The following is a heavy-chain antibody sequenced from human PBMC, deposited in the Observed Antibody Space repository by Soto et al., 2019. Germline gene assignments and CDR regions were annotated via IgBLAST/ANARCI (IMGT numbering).Heavy chain of an antibody. CDR2: INPHSGAT. D-gene: IGHD3-3*01. CDR1: GYIFSANY. CDR3: ARDIIRGYDFWSGYYG. J-gene: IGHJ4*02. V-gene: IGHV1-2*02. Sequence: ASVKVSCKASGYIFSANYIHWVRQAPGQGLEWLGWINPHSGATNYSQKFQGRVTITRDTSASTAYMELSSLRSEDTAVYYCARDIIRGYDFWSGYYGWGQGTLVTVSS.